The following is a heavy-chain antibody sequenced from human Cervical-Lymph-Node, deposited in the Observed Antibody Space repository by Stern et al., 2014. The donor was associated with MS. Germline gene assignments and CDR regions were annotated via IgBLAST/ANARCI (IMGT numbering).Heavy chain of an antibody. CDR2: IIPIFGTA. Sequence: VQLVESGAEVKKPGSSVKVSCKASGGTFSSYAISWVRQAPGQGLEWMGGIIPIFGTANYAQKFQGRVTITADESTSTPYMELSSLKSEDTPVYYCASVDEVAAAVCGMDVWGQGPTVPVSS. D-gene: IGHD6-13*01. CDR1: GGTFSSYA. CDR3: ASVDEVAAAVCGMDV. V-gene: IGHV1-69*01. J-gene: IGHJ6*02.